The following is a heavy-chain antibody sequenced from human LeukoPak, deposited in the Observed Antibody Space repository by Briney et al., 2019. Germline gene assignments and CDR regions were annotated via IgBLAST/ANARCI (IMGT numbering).Heavy chain of an antibody. D-gene: IGHD2-2*01. CDR3: ARDHCTSTSCYEFYYDGLDV. CDR1: GYTFTGYY. V-gene: IGHV1-2*02. J-gene: IGHJ6*02. Sequence: GASVKVSCKASGYTFTGYYMQWVRQAPGQGLEWMGWINPNSGGTNYAQKFQGRVTMTRDTSISTAYMELSRLRSDDTAVYYCARDHCTSTSCYEFYYDGLDVWGQGTTVTVSS. CDR2: INPNSGGT.